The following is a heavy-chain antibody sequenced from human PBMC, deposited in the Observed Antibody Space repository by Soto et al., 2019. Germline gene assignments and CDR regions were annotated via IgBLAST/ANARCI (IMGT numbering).Heavy chain of an antibody. CDR2: IWYDGSNK. Sequence: GGSLRLSCAASGFTFSSYGMHWVRQAPGKGLEWVAVIWYDGSNKYYADSVKGRFTISRDNSKNTLYLQMNSLRAEDTAVYYCARGLVVVPKFLENAFDIWGQGTMVTVSS. V-gene: IGHV3-33*01. J-gene: IGHJ3*02. CDR1: GFTFSSYG. D-gene: IGHD2-2*01. CDR3: ARGLVVVPKFLENAFDI.